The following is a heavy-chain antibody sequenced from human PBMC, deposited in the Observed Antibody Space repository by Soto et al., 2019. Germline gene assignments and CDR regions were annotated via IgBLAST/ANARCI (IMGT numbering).Heavy chain of an antibody. D-gene: IGHD5-12*01. Sequence: EVQLMESGGGLVKPGGSLRLSCAASGFTFSSYTMIWVRQAPGKGLEWVSSISGSSSYIYYADSVKGRFTISRDNPRNSLYLKMNSLRAEDTAVYYCARFGYTTEAHWGQGTLVTVSS. CDR3: ARFGYTTEAH. V-gene: IGHV3-21*01. CDR1: GFTFSSYT. CDR2: ISGSSSYI. J-gene: IGHJ4*02.